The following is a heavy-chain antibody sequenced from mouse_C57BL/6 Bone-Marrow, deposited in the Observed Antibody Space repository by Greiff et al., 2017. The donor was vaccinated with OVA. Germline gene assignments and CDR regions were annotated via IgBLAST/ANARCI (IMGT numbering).Heavy chain of an antibody. J-gene: IGHJ2*01. Sequence: VQLQQPGAELVKPGASVKLSCKASGYTFTSYWMHWVKQRPGQGLEWIGMIHPNSGSTNYNEKFKSKATLTVDKSSSTAYMQLSSLTSEDSAVYYCARSGDYYGSFDYWGQGTTRTVSS. D-gene: IGHD1-1*01. CDR3: ARSGDYYGSFDY. V-gene: IGHV1-64*01. CDR1: GYTFTSYW. CDR2: IHPNSGST.